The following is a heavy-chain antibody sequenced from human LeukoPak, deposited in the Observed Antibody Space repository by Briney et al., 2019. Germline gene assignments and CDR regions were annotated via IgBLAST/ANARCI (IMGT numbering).Heavy chain of an antibody. J-gene: IGHJ5*02. CDR1: GFTFDDYA. CDR3: AKGGKGSYDPILLS. Sequence: PGGSLRLSCAASGFTFDDYAMHWVRQAQGKGLEWVSGISWNSGSIGYADSVKGRFTISRDNAKNSLYLQMNSLRAEDMALYYCAKGGKGSYDPILLSWGQGTLVTVSS. D-gene: IGHD1-26*01. CDR2: ISWNSGSI. V-gene: IGHV3-9*03.